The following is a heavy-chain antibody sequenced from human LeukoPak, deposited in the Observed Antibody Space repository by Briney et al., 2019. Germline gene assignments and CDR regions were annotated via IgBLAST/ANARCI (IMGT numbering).Heavy chain of an antibody. CDR2: INHSGST. Sequence: SETLSLTCAVYGGSFSGYYWSWIRQPPGKGLEWIGEINHSGSTNYNPSLKSRVTISVDTSKNQFSLKLSSVTAAVTAVYYCAREAYCGGDCYSGFDYWGQGTLVTVSS. V-gene: IGHV4-34*01. CDR3: AREAYCGGDCYSGFDY. D-gene: IGHD2-21*02. J-gene: IGHJ4*02. CDR1: GGSFSGYY.